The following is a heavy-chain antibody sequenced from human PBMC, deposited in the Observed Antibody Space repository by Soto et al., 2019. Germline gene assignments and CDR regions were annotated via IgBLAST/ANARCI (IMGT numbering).Heavy chain of an antibody. CDR2: ITSSSSYI. V-gene: IGHV3-21*01. Sequence: GGSLRLSCAASGFTFSLYSMIWVRQAPGKGLEWVASITSSSSYIYYEDSLKGRFAISRDNAKNSLFLQLDSLRAEDTAVYFCVRARSTDSRPDYWGQGTLVTVSS. J-gene: IGHJ4*02. D-gene: IGHD3-22*01. CDR1: GFTFSLYS. CDR3: VRARSTDSRPDY.